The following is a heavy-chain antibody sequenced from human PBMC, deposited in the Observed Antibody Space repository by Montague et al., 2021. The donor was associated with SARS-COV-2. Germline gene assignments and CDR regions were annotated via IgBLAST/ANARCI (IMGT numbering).Heavy chain of an antibody. Sequence: SETLSLTCAVYGGSFSGYYWSWIRQPPGKGLEWIGEINHSGSTNXXPSLKSRVTISVDTSKNQFSLKLSSVTAADTAVYYCARRAVITIFGVVIPDSSDWYTGAYDPWGQGTLVTVSS. V-gene: IGHV4-34*01. CDR2: INHSGST. J-gene: IGHJ5*02. CDR1: GGSFSGYY. CDR3: ARRAVITIFGVVIPDSSDWYTGAYDP. D-gene: IGHD3-3*01.